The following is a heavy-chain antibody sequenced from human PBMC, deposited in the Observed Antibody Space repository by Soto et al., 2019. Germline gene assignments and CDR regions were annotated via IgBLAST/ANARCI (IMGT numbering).Heavy chain of an antibody. J-gene: IGHJ4*02. CDR2: IYYSGST. V-gene: IGHV4-59*12. D-gene: IGHD6-25*01. CDR1: GGSISSYY. CDR3: ASKRAAEPGPFDY. Sequence: SETLSLTCTVSGGSISSYYWSWIRQPPGKGLEWIGYIYYSGSTNYNPSLKSRVTISVDTSKNQFSLKLNSVTAADTAVYYCASKRAAEPGPFDYWGQGTLVTVSS.